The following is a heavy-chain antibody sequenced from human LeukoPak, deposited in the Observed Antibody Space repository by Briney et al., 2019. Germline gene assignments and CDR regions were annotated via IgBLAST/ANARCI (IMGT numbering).Heavy chain of an antibody. CDR3: ARINSGSYFRYYYYYMDV. Sequence: SGTLSLTCAVSGASIISGNWWSWLRQPPGKGLEWFGEIHHTGSTNYNPSLRSRVTISVDKSQNQFSLKLSSVTAADTAVYYCARINSGSYFRYYYYYMDVWGKGTTVTISS. D-gene: IGHD1-26*01. CDR1: GASIISGNW. CDR2: IHHTGST. J-gene: IGHJ6*03. V-gene: IGHV4-4*02.